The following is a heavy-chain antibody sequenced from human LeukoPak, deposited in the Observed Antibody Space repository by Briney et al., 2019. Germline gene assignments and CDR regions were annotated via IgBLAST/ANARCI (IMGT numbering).Heavy chain of an antibody. CDR3: ARAGVFGSGSYRFDY. CDR2: ISSSSSTI. Sequence: GGSLRLSCAASGFTFSSYSMNWVRQAPGKGLEWVSYISSSSSTIYYADSVKGRFTISRDNAKNSLYLQMNSLRAEDTAVYYCARAGVFGSGSYRFDYWGQGTLVTVSS. V-gene: IGHV3-48*01. J-gene: IGHJ4*02. D-gene: IGHD3-10*01. CDR1: GFTFSSYS.